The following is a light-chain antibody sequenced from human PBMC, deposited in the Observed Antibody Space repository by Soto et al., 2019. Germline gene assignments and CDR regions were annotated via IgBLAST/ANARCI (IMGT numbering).Light chain of an antibody. CDR3: QQRSHWPPYT. V-gene: IGKV3-11*01. CDR2: DAS. CDR1: QSVSSY. Sequence: EIVLTQSPATLSLSPGERATLSCRASQSVSSYLAWYQQKPGQAPRLLIYDASNRATGIPARFSGRGSGTDFTLTISSLEPEDFAVYYCQQRSHWPPYTFGQGTKLEIK. J-gene: IGKJ2*01.